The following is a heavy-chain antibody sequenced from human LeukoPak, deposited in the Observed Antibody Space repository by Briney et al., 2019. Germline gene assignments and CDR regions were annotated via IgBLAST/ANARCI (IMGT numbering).Heavy chain of an antibody. Sequence: PGGSLRLSCAASVFTLSRNYMSWVRQAPGKGLEWVSVIYSGGSTYYADSVKGRFTISRDNSKNTLYLQMNSLRAEDTAVYYCARDLSSGWDAFDIWGQGTMVTVSS. CDR1: VFTLSRNY. D-gene: IGHD6-19*01. J-gene: IGHJ3*02. CDR3: ARDLSSGWDAFDI. CDR2: IYSGGST. V-gene: IGHV3-53*01.